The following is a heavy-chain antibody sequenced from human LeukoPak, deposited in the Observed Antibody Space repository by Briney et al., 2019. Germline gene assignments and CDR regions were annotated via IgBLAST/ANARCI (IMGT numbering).Heavy chain of an antibody. J-gene: IGHJ4*02. Sequence: GGSLRLSCAASGFTFSSYAMSWVRQAPGKGLEWVSAISGSGGSTYYADSVKGRFTISRDNSKNTLYLQMNSLRAEDTAVYYCAKDSRLKTTVPPWIGYWGQGTLVTVSS. CDR3: AKDSRLKTTVPPWIGY. V-gene: IGHV3-23*01. D-gene: IGHD4-17*01. CDR1: GFTFSSYA. CDR2: ISGSGGST.